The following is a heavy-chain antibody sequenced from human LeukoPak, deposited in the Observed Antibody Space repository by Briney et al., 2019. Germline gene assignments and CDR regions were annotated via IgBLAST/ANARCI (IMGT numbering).Heavy chain of an antibody. D-gene: IGHD1-20*01. Sequence: ASVKVSCKASGYTFTSYYMHWVRQAPGQGLEWMGIINPSGGSTSYAQKFQGRVTMTRDTSTSTVYMELSGLRSEDAAVYYCARGPKSKYNWNERTDFDYWGQGTLVTVSS. CDR2: INPSGGST. J-gene: IGHJ4*02. CDR3: ARGPKSKYNWNERTDFDY. CDR1: GYTFTSYY. V-gene: IGHV1-46*01.